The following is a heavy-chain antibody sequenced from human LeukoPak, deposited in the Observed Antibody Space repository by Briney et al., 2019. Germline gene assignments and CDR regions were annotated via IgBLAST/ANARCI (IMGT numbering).Heavy chain of an antibody. D-gene: IGHD5-12*01. CDR2: ISSSGGTA. V-gene: IGHV3-23*01. CDR1: EFTFSSYT. J-gene: IGHJ4*02. Sequence: GGSLRLSCAASEFTFSSYTMSWVRQAPGKGLEWVSGISSSGGTAYYADSVKGRFTISRDNSKNTLCLQMNSLGAEDTAVYYCARAHGGLVPTIAFDYWGQGTLVTVSS. CDR3: ARAHGGLVPTIAFDY.